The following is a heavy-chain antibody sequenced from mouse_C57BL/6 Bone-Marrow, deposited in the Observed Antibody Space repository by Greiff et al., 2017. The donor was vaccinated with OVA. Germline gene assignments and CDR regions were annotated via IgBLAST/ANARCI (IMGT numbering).Heavy chain of an antibody. V-gene: IGHV1-74*01. J-gene: IGHJ4*01. CDR1: GYTFTNYW. Sequence: VQLQQPGAELVKPGASVKVSCKASGYTFTNYWMHWVKQRPGQGLEWIGRIHPSDSDTNYNQKFKGKATLTVDNSSSTAYMQLSSLTSEDSAVYYCAIGGSISFYYAMDYWGQGTSVTVSS. CDR3: AIGGSISFYYAMDY. CDR2: IHPSDSDT. D-gene: IGHD1-1*01.